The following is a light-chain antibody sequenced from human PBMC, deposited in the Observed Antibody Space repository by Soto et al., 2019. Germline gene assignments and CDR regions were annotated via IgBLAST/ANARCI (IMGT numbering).Light chain of an antibody. Sequence: EIVLTQSPATLSLSPGERATLSCRASQSVSSYLAWYQQKPGQAPRLLIYDASNRATGIPARFSGSGSGTDFTLPISRLEPEDFAVYYCQQRSNWPFGGGTKVEIK. CDR2: DAS. CDR1: QSVSSY. CDR3: QQRSNWP. V-gene: IGKV3-11*01. J-gene: IGKJ4*01.